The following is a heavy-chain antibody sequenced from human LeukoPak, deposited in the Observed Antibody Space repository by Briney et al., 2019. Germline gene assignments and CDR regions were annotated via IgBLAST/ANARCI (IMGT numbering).Heavy chain of an antibody. J-gene: IGHJ3*02. CDR3: TKDKESMVRANGFDI. Sequence: PGGSLRLSCAASGFTFDDYAMHWVRQPPGKGLEWVSGISWNSGRIGYADSVKGRFTIYRDNAKKSLYLQMNSLRPEDTALYYCTKDKESMVRANGFDIWGQGTMVTVSS. CDR2: ISWNSGRI. CDR1: GFTFDDYA. D-gene: IGHD3-10*01. V-gene: IGHV3-9*01.